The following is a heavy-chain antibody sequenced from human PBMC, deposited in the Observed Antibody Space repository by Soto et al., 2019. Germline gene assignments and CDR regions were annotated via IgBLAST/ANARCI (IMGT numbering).Heavy chain of an antibody. CDR3: ARDKRGSGRYYFDY. CDR2: ISSSSSYI. D-gene: IGHD6-19*01. J-gene: IGHJ4*02. V-gene: IGHV3-21*01. Sequence: GGSLRLSCAASGFTFSSYSMNWVRQAPGKGLEWVSSISSSSSYIYYADSVKGRFTISRDNAKNSLYLQMNSLRAEDTAVYYCARDKRGSGRYYFDYWGQGTLVTVSS. CDR1: GFTFSSYS.